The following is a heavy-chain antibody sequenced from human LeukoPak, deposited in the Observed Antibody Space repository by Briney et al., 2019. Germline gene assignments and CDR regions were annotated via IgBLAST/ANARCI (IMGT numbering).Heavy chain of an antibody. CDR1: GGFISSGGYY. CDR3: ARDNSGVLDY. CDR2: IYYTGNT. D-gene: IGHD3-10*01. V-gene: IGHV4-31*03. J-gene: IGHJ4*02. Sequence: SQTLSLTCTVAGGFISSGGYYWSWIRQCPGKGLEWIGYIYYTGNTYYNPSLKSRVAISVDTSKNQFSLKLTSVTAADTAVYYCARDNSGVLDYWGRGTLVTVSS.